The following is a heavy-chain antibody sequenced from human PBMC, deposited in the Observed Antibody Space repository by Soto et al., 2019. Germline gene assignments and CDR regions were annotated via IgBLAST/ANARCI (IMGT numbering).Heavy chain of an antibody. V-gene: IGHV1-3*01. CDR2: VNDGDGNT. CDR3: ARGIMTEVRGRTHYYYYYIDV. D-gene: IGHD3-10*01. Sequence: QVHLVQSGTEVKETGASVTVSCKASGYTFTSYAIHWLRQAPGQRLEWMGRVNDGDGNTKYSENFQGRVTITRDTSASTAYMELSSLRSGDTAVYYCARGIMTEVRGRTHYYYYYIDVWGKGTTVTVSS. J-gene: IGHJ6*03. CDR1: GYTFTSYA.